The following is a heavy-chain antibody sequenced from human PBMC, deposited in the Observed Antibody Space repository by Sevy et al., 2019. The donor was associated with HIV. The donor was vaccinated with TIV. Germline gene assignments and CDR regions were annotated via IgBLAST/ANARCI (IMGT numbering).Heavy chain of an antibody. CDR3: ARDRGSRGDRAFDI. CDR1: GFTFSSYS. J-gene: IGHJ3*02. D-gene: IGHD2-15*01. CDR2: ISSSSSYI. Sequence: GGSLRFSCAASGFTFSSYSMNWVRQAPGKGLEWVSSISSSSSYIYYADSVKGRFTISRDNAKNSLYLQMNSLRAEDTAVYYCARDRGSRGDRAFDIWGQGTMVTVSS. V-gene: IGHV3-21*01.